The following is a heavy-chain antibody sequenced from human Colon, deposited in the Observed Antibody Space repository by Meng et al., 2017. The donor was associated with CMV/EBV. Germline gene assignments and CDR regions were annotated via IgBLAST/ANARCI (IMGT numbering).Heavy chain of an antibody. Sequence: GASLKTSWAAAGFTFNTYWMSWVRQAPGKGLEWVDNIKQDGSEKYYLDSVKGRFIMSRDNFKNTVNQQMNNLRGDDTAVYYCVVSGSGRGFEYWGPGTLVTVSS. J-gene: IGHJ4*02. D-gene: IGHD3-10*01. CDR3: VVSGSGRGFEY. V-gene: IGHV3-7*03. CDR1: GFTFNTYW. CDR2: IKQDGSEK.